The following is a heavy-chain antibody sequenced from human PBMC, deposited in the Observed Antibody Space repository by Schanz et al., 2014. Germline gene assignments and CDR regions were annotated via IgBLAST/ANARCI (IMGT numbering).Heavy chain of an antibody. CDR3: ARDRWFRWFGEN. V-gene: IGHV3-30*03. D-gene: IGHD3-10*01. CDR1: GLTFTSNV. Sequence: QLVESGGDVVQPGGSLRLSCSVSGLTFTSNVIHWVRQAPGKGLEWVAVISYDGSEKYYGDSVTGRFTISRDNSKKTAYLQMNDLRIEDTAMYFCARDRWFRWFGENGGQGTRVTVSS. J-gene: IGHJ4*02. CDR2: ISYDGSEK.